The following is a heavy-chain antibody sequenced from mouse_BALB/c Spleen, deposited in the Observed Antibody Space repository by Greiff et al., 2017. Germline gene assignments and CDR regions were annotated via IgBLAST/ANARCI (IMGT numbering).Heavy chain of an antibody. CDR3: TSAKGGPQGAMDY. J-gene: IGHJ4*01. CDR1: GYTFTSYY. Sequence: QVQLQQSGAELVKPGASVKLSCKASGYTFTSYYMYWVKQRPGQGLEWIGEIITCNGGTNFNEKFKSKATLTVDKSSSTAYMQLSSLTSEDSAVYNCTSAKGGPQGAMDYWGQGTSVTVSS. V-gene: IGHV1S81*02. CDR2: IITCNGGT.